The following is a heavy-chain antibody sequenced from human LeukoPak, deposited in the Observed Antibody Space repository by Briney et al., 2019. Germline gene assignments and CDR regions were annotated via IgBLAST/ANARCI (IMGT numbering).Heavy chain of an antibody. J-gene: IGHJ5*02. V-gene: IGHV4-4*02. CDR1: GFTFSNAW. CDR2: IYHSGST. D-gene: IGHD4-17*01. CDR3: ARFSMTTDS. Sequence: PGGSLRLSCAASGFTFSNAWMSWVRQAPGKGLEWVGYIYHSGSTYYNPSLKSRVTISVDRSKNQFSLKLSSVTAADTAVYYCARFSMTTDSWGQGTLVTVSS.